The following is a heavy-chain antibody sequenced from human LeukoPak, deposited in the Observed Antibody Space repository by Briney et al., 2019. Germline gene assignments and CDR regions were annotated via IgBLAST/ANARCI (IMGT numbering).Heavy chain of an antibody. CDR1: GGSISSNNW. Sequence: SETLSLTCAVSGGSISSNNWWWSWVRQPPGKGLEWIGEIYHSGSTNYNPSLKSRVTISVDKSKNQFSLKLSSVTAADTAVYYCARDKETTVVTLDAFDIWGQGTMVTVSS. CDR2: IYHSGST. J-gene: IGHJ3*02. D-gene: IGHD4-23*01. V-gene: IGHV4-4*02. CDR3: ARDKETTVVTLDAFDI.